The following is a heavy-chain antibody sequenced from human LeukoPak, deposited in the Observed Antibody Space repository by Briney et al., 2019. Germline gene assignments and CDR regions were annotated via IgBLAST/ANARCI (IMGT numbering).Heavy chain of an antibody. CDR2: IYYSGST. Sequence: SETLSLTCTVSGGSISSSSYYWGWIRQPPGKGLEWIGSIYYSGSTYYNPSLKSRVTISVDTSKNQFSLKLSSVTAADTAVYYCALVVPAAIRGYWGQGTLVTVSS. CDR1: GGSISSSSYY. CDR3: ALVVPAAIRGY. D-gene: IGHD2-2*02. V-gene: IGHV4-39*07. J-gene: IGHJ4*02.